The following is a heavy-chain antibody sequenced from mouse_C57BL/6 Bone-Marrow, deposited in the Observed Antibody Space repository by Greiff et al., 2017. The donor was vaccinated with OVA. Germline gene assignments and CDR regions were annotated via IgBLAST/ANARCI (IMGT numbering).Heavy chain of an antibody. J-gene: IGHJ1*03. CDR3: ARSAVYGNYFWPWYFDV. D-gene: IGHD2-1*01. CDR2: IDPNSGGT. CDR1: GYTFTSYW. Sequence: QVQLQQPGAELVKPGASVKLSCKASGYTFTSYWMHWVKQRPGRGLEWIGRIDPNSGGTKYNEKFKSKAPLTVDKPSSTAYMQLSSLTSEDSAVYYCARSAVYGNYFWPWYFDVWGTGTTVTVSS. V-gene: IGHV1-72*01.